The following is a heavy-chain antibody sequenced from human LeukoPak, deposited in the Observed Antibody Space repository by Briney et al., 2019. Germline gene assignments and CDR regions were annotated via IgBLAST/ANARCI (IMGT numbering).Heavy chain of an antibody. CDR2: IYYRRNT. D-gene: IGHD6-13*01. CDR1: GGSVSSGSYY. V-gene: IGHV4-61*01. CDR3: ARAGNTWSFDY. Sequence: SETLSLTCTVSGGSVSSGSYYWSWIRQPPGKRLEWIAYIYYRRNTNYNPSLKSRVTMAVDTSKNQFSLKVSSVTAADTAVYYCARAGNTWSFDYWGQGTLVTV. J-gene: IGHJ4*02.